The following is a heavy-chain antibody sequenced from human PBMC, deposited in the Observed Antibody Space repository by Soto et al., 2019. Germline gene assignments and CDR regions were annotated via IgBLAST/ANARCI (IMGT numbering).Heavy chain of an antibody. V-gene: IGHV2-5*02. J-gene: IGHJ4*02. D-gene: IGHD1-1*01. CDR1: GFSLRTSGEG. CDR2: IHWDDDK. Sequence: QITLKESGPTLVKPTQTLTLTCTFSGFSLRTSGEGVGWIRQPPGKALEWLALIHWDDDKRYSPSLNTRLTIAKDTSRNQVVLTMTNMDPVDTATYYCAHRSVGTDYWGQGTLVTVSS. CDR3: AHRSVGTDY.